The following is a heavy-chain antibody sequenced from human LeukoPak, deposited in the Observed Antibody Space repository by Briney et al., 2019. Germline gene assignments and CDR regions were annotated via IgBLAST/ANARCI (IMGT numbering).Heavy chain of an antibody. CDR3: ARARDPVDIVATITY. CDR1: GFTFSSYS. J-gene: IGHJ4*02. CDR2: ISSSSYI. Sequence: KTGGSLRLSCAASGFTFSSYSMNWVRQAPGKGLEWVSSISSSSYIYYADSVKGRFTISRDNAKNSLYLQMNSLRAEDTAVYYCARARDPVDIVATITYWGQGTLVTVSS. D-gene: IGHD5-12*01. V-gene: IGHV3-21*01.